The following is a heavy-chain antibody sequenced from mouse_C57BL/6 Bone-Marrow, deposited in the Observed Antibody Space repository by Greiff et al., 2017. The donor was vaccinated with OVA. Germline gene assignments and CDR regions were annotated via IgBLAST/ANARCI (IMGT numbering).Heavy chain of an antibody. V-gene: IGHV1-64*01. CDR3: ARSPVEYFDV. Sequence: VQLQQPGAELVKPGASVTLSCKASGYTFTSYWMHWVKQRPGQGLEWIGMIHPNSGSTNYNEKFKSKATLTVDKSSSTAYMQLSSLTSEDSAVYYCARSPVEYFDVWGTGTTVTVSS. CDR1: GYTFTSYW. J-gene: IGHJ1*03. CDR2: IHPNSGST.